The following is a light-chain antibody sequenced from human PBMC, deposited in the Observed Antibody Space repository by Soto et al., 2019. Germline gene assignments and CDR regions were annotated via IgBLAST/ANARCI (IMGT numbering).Light chain of an antibody. J-gene: IGKJ4*01. CDR1: QSIRSSY. Sequence: EIVLTQSPGTLSLSPGERATLSCRASQSIRSSYLGWYQQKPGQSPRLLIFATSTRATGIPDRFSGTGSGTDFTLTISRLEPEDFAVYYCQQYCCTPPLTFGGGTKVEIK. CDR3: QQYCCTPPLT. V-gene: IGKV3-20*01. CDR2: ATS.